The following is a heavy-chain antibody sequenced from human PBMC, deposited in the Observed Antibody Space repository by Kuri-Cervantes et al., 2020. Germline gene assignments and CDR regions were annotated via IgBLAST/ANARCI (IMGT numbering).Heavy chain of an antibody. Sequence: GGSLRLSCAASGFTFSSYAMHWVRQAPGKGLEWVAVISYDGSNKYYADSVKGRFTISRDNSKNTLYLQMNSLRAEDTAVYYCARDLGGDYVGWFDPWGQGTLVTVSS. CDR1: GFTFSSYA. CDR2: ISYDGSNK. J-gene: IGHJ5*02. D-gene: IGHD4-17*01. V-gene: IGHV3-30-3*01. CDR3: ARDLGGDYVGWFDP.